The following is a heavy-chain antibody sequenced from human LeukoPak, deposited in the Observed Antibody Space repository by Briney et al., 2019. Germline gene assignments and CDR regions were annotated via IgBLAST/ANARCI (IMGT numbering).Heavy chain of an antibody. Sequence: PGGSLRLSCAASGFTFSSYAIHWVRQAPGKGLEWVAVISYDGSNKYYADSVKGRFTISRDNSKNTLYLQMNSLRAEDTAVYYCARGYGSGSYLDYWGQGTLVTVSS. V-gene: IGHV3-30*04. D-gene: IGHD3-10*01. CDR1: GFTFSSYA. J-gene: IGHJ4*02. CDR3: ARGYGSGSYLDY. CDR2: ISYDGSNK.